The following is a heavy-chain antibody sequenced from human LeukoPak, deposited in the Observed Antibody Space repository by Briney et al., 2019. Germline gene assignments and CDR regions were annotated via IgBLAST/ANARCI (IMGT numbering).Heavy chain of an antibody. CDR3: ANSARDDSSGYYAYYFDY. CDR1: GGTFSSYA. CDR2: IIPIFGTA. Sequence: GASVKVSCKASGGTFSSYAISWVRQAPGQGLEWMGGIIPIFGTANYAQKFQGRVTITTDESTSTAYMELSSLRSEDTAVYYCANSARDDSSGYYAYYFDYWGQGTLVTVSS. J-gene: IGHJ4*02. V-gene: IGHV1-69*05. D-gene: IGHD3-22*01.